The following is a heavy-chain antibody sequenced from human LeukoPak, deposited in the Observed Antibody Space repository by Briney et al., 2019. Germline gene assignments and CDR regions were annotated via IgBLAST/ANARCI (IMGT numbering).Heavy chain of an antibody. CDR3: ARSDYDSSGYYQLFDY. CDR2: ITSSGIYI. V-gene: IGHV3-21*01. Sequence: GGSLRLSCAASGFTFSRYSMNWVRQAPGKGLEWVSSITSSGIYIYYADSVKGRFTISRDNAKNSLYLQMNSLRAEDTAVYYCARSDYDSSGYYQLFDYWGQGTLVTVSS. D-gene: IGHD3-22*01. CDR1: GFTFSRYS. J-gene: IGHJ4*02.